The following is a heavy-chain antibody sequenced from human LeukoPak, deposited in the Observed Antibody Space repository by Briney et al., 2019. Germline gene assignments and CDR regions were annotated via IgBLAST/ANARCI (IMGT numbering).Heavy chain of an antibody. Sequence: PGGSLRLSCAASGFTVSSNYMSWVRQAPGKGLEWVSVIYSASNRYYADFVKGRFTISRDNSKNTVYLQMNSLRVEDTAVYYCASCFTDGDCEYWGQGTLVTVSS. CDR1: GFTVSSNY. J-gene: IGHJ4*02. D-gene: IGHD4-17*01. CDR2: IYSASNR. V-gene: IGHV3-66*01. CDR3: ASCFTDGDCEY.